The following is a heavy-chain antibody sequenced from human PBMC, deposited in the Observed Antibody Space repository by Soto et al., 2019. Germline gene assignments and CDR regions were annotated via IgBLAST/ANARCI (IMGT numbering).Heavy chain of an antibody. CDR1: GYTFTSYA. D-gene: IGHD5-18*01. CDR3: ARALKGYSNYFDY. J-gene: IGHJ4*02. Sequence: QVQLVQSGAEVKKPGASVKVSCKASGYTFTSYAMHWVRQAPGQRLEGMGWINAGNGNTKYSQKFQGRVTITRDTSASTAYMELSSLRSEDTAVYYCARALKGYSNYFDYWGPGTLVTVSS. CDR2: INAGNGNT. V-gene: IGHV1-3*01.